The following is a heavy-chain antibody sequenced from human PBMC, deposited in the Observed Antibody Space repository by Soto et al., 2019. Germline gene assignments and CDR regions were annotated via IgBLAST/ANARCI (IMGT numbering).Heavy chain of an antibody. V-gene: IGHV5-51*01. Sequence: GESLKISRKGPGFSFTSYWIGWVRQMPRKGLEGVGINYPGDSDNRYSPSFQGQVAFSADKSISTAYLQSSDLEAWDTARYYFARGLSTDWFFDVWGQGTLVTVSS. CDR1: GFSFTSYW. D-gene: IGHD3-9*01. CDR3: ARGLSTDWFFDV. CDR2: NYPGDSDN. J-gene: IGHJ4*02.